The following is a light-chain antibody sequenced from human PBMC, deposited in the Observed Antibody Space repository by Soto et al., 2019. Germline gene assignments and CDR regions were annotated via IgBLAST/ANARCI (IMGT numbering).Light chain of an antibody. CDR2: GAS. CDR1: QSVSSN. J-gene: IGKJ2*01. Sequence: EIVMTQSPATLSVSPGERATLSCRASQSVSSNLAWYQQKPGQAPRLLIYGASPRATGIPARFSGSGSGTEFTRTILSLHAADFAVYYCQQYNNWPPEYTFGQGTKLEIK. CDR3: QQYNNWPPEYT. V-gene: IGKV3-15*01.